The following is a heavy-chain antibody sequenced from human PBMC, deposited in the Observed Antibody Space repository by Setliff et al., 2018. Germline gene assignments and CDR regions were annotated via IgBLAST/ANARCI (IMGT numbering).Heavy chain of an antibody. V-gene: IGHV5-51*01. CDR2: IYPGDSDT. CDR1: KYSFMNYW. CDR3: VRRASGWFPLDS. Sequence: PGESLKISCTGPKYSFMNYWIGWVRQLPGKGLEWMGIIYPGDSDTKYSPSFQGLVTISADESNDTAYLQWISLKPWDTAIYYCVRRASGWFPLDSWGQGTLVTVSS. J-gene: IGHJ4*02. D-gene: IGHD6-19*01.